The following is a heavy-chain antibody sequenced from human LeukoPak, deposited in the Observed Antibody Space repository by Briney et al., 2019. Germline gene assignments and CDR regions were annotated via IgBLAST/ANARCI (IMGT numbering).Heavy chain of an antibody. CDR1: GFTFSTYW. D-gene: IGHD5-18*01. CDR2: INRDGSGI. J-gene: IGHJ4*02. V-gene: IGHV3-74*01. Sequence: PGGSLRLSCAASGFTFSTYWMHWVRQAPGKGLVWISRINRDGSGITYADSVKGRFTISRDSAKSILYLQMNCLRAEDTAVYYCANTGYNYEFDYWGQGTLVTVSS. CDR3: ANTGYNYEFDY.